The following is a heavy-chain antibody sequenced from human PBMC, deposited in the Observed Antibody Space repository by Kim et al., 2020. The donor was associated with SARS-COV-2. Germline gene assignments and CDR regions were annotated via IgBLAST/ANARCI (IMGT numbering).Heavy chain of an antibody. CDR3: AKHSRDAYNPYDS. CDR1: PKSISHNTYY. CDR2: VYYSGYT. D-gene: IGHD2-2*01. V-gene: IGHV4-39*01. J-gene: IGHJ4*02. Sequence: SETLSLTCIVSPKSISHNTYYWDLVRQPPGRGLEWIATVYYSGYTYYNPSLKSRVTISVDASRDQFSLKLTSVTAADTAVYYCAKHSRDAYNPYDSWGQGIQVTVSS.